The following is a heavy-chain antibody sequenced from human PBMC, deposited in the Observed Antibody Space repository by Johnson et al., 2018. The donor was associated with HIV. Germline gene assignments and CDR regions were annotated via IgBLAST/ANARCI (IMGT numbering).Heavy chain of an antibody. CDR1: GFTFSSYA. CDR3: ATLSLIAAPHDAFDI. J-gene: IGHJ3*02. V-gene: IGHV3-30*04. Sequence: QVQLVESGGGVVQPGRSLRLSCAASGFTFSSYAMHWVRQAPGKGLEWVAVISYDGSNKYYADSVKGRFTISRDNSKNTLYLQMNSLRAEDTAVYYCATLSLIAAPHDAFDIWGQGTMVTVSS. CDR2: ISYDGSNK. D-gene: IGHD6-6*01.